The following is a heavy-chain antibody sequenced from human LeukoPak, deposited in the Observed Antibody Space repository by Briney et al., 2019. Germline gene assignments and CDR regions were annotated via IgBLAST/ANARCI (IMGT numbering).Heavy chain of an antibody. CDR1: GFTLSRYA. Sequence: GGSLRLSCAASGFTLSRYAMSWVRQAPGKGLEWVSTISGTGDSTYYADSVKGRFTISRDNSQNTLYLQMDRLRAEDTAVYYCAKGTLEHCSGASCYPLDSWGQGTLVTVSS. D-gene: IGHD2-15*01. CDR3: AKGTLEHCSGASCYPLDS. CDR2: ISGTGDST. J-gene: IGHJ5*01. V-gene: IGHV3-23*01.